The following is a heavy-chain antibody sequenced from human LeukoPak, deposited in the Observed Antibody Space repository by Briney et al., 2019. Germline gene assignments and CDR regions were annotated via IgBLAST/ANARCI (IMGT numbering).Heavy chain of an antibody. CDR2: INPSGGST. CDR1: GYTFTSYD. V-gene: IGHV1-46*01. Sequence: GASVKVSCKASGYTFTSYDINWVRQAPGQGLEWMEIINPSGGSTSYAQKFQGRVTMTRDTSTSTVYMELSSLRSEDTAVYYCARQTSSGYPTGFDYWGQGTLVTVSS. CDR3: ARQTSSGYPTGFDY. D-gene: IGHD3-22*01. J-gene: IGHJ4*02.